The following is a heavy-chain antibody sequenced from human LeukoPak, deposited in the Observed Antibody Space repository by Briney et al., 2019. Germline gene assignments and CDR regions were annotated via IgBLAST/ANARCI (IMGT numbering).Heavy chain of an antibody. V-gene: IGHV1-2*02. CDR2: INPNSGGT. D-gene: IGHD3-3*01. Sequence: ASVKVSCKASGYTFTGYYMHWVRQAPGQGLEWMGWINPNSGGTNYAQKFQGRVTMTRDTSISTAYMELSRLRSDDTAVYYCARGPIPRVTIFGVVTYYFDYWGQGTPVTVSS. CDR1: GYTFTGYY. CDR3: ARGPIPRVTIFGVVTYYFDY. J-gene: IGHJ4*02.